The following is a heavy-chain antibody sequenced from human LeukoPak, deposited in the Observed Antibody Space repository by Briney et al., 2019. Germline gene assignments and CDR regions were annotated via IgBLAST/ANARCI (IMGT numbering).Heavy chain of an antibody. V-gene: IGHV3-74*01. D-gene: IGHD3-10*01. CDR2: INSDGSST. CDR3: ARVGITMVRGAIANYYYYYGMDV. CDR1: GFTFSSYW. Sequence: GGSLRLSCAASGFTFSSYWMHWVRQAPGKGLVWVSRINSDGSSTSYADSVKGRFTISRDNAKNTLYLQMNSLRAEDTAVYYCARVGITMVRGAIANYYYYYGMDVWGQGTTVTVSS. J-gene: IGHJ6*02.